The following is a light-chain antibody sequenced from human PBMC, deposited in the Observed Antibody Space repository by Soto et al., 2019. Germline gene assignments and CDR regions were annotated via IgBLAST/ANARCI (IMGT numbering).Light chain of an antibody. Sequence: DIQMTQSPSSLFASVGDRVTVTWHATQDINIYLNWYQQKPGKAPNLLIYDASNLEIGVPSRFSGSGSGTHFTFTISSLQTEDIGTYYCQQYDILPITFGRGTRLEI. J-gene: IGKJ5*01. CDR1: QDINIY. CDR2: DAS. CDR3: QQYDILPIT. V-gene: IGKV1-33*01.